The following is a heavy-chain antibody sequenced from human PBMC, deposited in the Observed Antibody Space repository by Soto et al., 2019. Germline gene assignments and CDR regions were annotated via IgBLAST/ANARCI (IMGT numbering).Heavy chain of an antibody. CDR1: GHSISSGYY. D-gene: IGHD3-22*01. CDR2: FYHSGST. J-gene: IGHJ4*02. Sequence: SETLSLTCAVSGHSISSGYYWGWIRQPPGKGLEWIGSFYHSGSTNYNPSLKSRVTISVDTSKNQFSLKLSSVTAADTAVYYCARGRLESSGYYPAYYFDYWGQGTLVTVSS. V-gene: IGHV4-38-2*01. CDR3: ARGRLESSGYYPAYYFDY.